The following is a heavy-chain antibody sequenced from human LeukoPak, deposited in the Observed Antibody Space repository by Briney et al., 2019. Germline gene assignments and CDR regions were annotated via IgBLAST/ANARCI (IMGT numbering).Heavy chain of an antibody. CDR2: IIPIFGTA. V-gene: IGHV1-69*05. J-gene: IGHJ4*02. Sequence: SVKVSCKASGGTFSSYAISWVRQAPGQGLEWMGGIIPIFGTANYAQKFQGRVTIPTDESTSTAYMELSSLRSEDTAVYYCARGNLVRAVAGPNFDYWAREPWSPSPQ. CDR3: ARGNLVRAVAGPNFDY. D-gene: IGHD6-19*01. CDR1: GGTFSSYA.